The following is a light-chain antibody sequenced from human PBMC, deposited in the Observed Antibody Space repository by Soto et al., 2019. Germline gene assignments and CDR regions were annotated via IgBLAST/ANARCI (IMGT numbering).Light chain of an antibody. J-gene: IGLJ1*01. CDR2: EVS. CDR1: SIDIAPYNY. V-gene: IGLV2-14*01. CDR3: SSYTSSTNYV. Sequence: QSVLTQPASVSGSPGHSLTNPCTGTSIDIAPYNYVSWYQQHPGKAPKLIIYEVSYRPSGISNRFSGSKSGNTASLTISGLQAEDEADYYCSSYTSSTNYVFGTGTKVTVL.